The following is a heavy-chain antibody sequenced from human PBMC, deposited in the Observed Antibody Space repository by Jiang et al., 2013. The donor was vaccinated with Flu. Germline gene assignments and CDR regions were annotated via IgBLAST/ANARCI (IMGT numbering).Heavy chain of an antibody. Sequence: QLVESGAEVKKPGESLKISCKGSGYSFTSYWIGWVRQMPGKGLEWMGIIYPGDSDTRYQPAFQGQVTISADKSISTAYLQWSSLKASDTAMYYCARRGWYYDSSGYQYYFDYWGQGTLVTVSS. V-gene: IGHV5-51*01. D-gene: IGHD3-22*01. CDR1: GYSFTSYW. J-gene: IGHJ4*02. CDR2: IYPGDSDT. CDR3: ARRGWYYDSSGYQYYFDY.